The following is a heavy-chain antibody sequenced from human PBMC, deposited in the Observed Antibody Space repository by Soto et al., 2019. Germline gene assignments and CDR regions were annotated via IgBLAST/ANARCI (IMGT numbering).Heavy chain of an antibody. Sequence: PGGSLRLSCAASGFTFSSYWMHWVRQAPGKGLVWVSRINSDGSSTGYADSVKGRFTISRDNAKNTLYLQMNSLRAEDTAVYYCARDRVTMIVVNGMDVWGQGTTVTVSS. CDR2: INSDGSST. CDR3: ARDRVTMIVVNGMDV. J-gene: IGHJ6*02. D-gene: IGHD3-22*01. V-gene: IGHV3-74*01. CDR1: GFTFSSYW.